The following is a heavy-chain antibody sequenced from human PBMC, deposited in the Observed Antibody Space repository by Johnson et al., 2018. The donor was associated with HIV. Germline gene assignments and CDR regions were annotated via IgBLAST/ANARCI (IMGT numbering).Heavy chain of an antibody. D-gene: IGHD2-21*02. V-gene: IGHV3-49*03. CDR2: IRSKAYGETT. Sequence: VQLVESGGGLVEPGRSLRLSCTTSGFPFGDYAMSWFRQAPGKGLEWVSFIRSKAYGETTEYAASVNGRFTISRDDSKSVAFLQMNSLKTEDTAVYFCTGGRDLRTFDIWGQGKMVTGSS. CDR1: GFPFGDYA. J-gene: IGHJ3*02. CDR3: TGGRDLRTFDI.